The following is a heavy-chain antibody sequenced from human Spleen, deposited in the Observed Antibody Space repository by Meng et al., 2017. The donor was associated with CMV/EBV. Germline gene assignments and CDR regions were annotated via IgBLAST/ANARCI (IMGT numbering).Heavy chain of an antibody. V-gene: IGHV1-2*02. CDR2: INPYSGGT. CDR3: ARDLGYCSSPSCSFLDY. CDR1: GYTLTGYY. J-gene: IGHJ4*02. D-gene: IGHD2-2*03. Sequence: ASVKVSCKVSGYTLTGYYMHWVRQAPGQGLEWMGWINPYSGGTNFAQKFQGRVTMTRDTSISTAYMELSRLRSDDTAVYYCARDLGYCSSPSCSFLDYWGQGTLVTVSS.